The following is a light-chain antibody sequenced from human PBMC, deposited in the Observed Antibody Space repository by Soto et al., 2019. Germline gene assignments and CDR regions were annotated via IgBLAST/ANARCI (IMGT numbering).Light chain of an antibody. Sequence: QSASVSGSPGQSITISCTGTSSDVGGYNYVSWYQQHPGKAPKLMIYEVSNRPSGVSNRFSGSKSGNTASLTISGLQAEDEADYYCSSYTSSSTYVFGNGTKVTVL. V-gene: IGLV2-14*01. CDR1: SSDVGGYNY. J-gene: IGLJ1*01. CDR2: EVS. CDR3: SSYTSSSTYV.